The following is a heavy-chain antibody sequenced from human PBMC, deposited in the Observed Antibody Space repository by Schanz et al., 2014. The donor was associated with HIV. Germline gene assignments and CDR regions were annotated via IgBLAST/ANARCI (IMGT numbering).Heavy chain of an antibody. Sequence: EVQLLESGGGVVQPGGSLRLSCVVSGLSFSTSLMNWVRQVPGKGLEWVSGISGSGGGTFYAGSVKGRFTISRDNSKNMLYLQMTSLRVEDTAVYYCTKDIVAGASEYWGQGTLVIVSS. V-gene: IGHV3-23*01. D-gene: IGHD6-19*01. J-gene: IGHJ4*02. CDR3: TKDIVAGASEY. CDR1: GLSFSTSL. CDR2: ISGSGGGT.